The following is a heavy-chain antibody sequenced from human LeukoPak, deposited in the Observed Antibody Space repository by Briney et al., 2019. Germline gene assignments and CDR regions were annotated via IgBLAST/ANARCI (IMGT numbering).Heavy chain of an antibody. CDR3: VEGGAPSYYDGSGDAYFDY. V-gene: IGHV3-23*01. CDR1: GFTFSSYG. CDR2: ISGSDGST. J-gene: IGHJ4*02. Sequence: GRSLRLSCAASGFTFSSYGMHWVRQAPGKGLEWVSGISGSDGSTYYADSVKGRFTVSRDNSKNTLYLQMNSLRAEDTAVYFCVEGGAPSYYDGSGDAYFDYWGQGTLVTVSS. D-gene: IGHD3-22*01.